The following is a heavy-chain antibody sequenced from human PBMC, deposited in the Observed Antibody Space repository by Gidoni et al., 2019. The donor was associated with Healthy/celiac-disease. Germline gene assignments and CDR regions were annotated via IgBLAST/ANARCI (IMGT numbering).Heavy chain of an antibody. CDR1: GFPFSSYS. Sequence: EVQLVESGGGLVQPGGSLRLFCSASGFPFSSYSMNWVRQAPGKGLEWVSYISSSSSTIYYADSVKGRFTSSRDNAKNSLYLQMNSLRAEDTAGYYCARGGEAARVPNFDYWGQGTLVTVSS. J-gene: IGHJ4*02. CDR3: ARGGEAARVPNFDY. D-gene: IGHD6-6*01. V-gene: IGHV3-48*01. CDR2: ISSSSSTI.